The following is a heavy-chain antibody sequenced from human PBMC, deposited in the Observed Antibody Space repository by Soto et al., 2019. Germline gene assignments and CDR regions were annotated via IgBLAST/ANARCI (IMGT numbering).Heavy chain of an antibody. CDR3: AGAKGWPDIYFHP. CDR1: GFSFSSHS. D-gene: IGHD3-9*01. J-gene: IGHJ1*01. Sequence: EVQLVESGGGLVQPGGFLRLSCAASGFSFSSHSMNWVRQAPGKGLEWVSYISSTSSIIYYADSVKGRFTTSRDNAKNSLYLQMNSLRDEETAVYYCAGAKGWPDIYFHPWGQGTLVIVSS. V-gene: IGHV3-48*02. CDR2: ISSTSSII.